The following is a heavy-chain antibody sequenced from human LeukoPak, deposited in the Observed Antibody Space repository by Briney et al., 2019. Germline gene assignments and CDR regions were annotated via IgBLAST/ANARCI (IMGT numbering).Heavy chain of an antibody. V-gene: IGHV3-23*01. CDR1: GFSLSRYG. J-gene: IGHJ4*02. Sequence: PGASLRLSCAVSGFSLSRYGMSWVREAPGKGLEWVSAISDSGGSTYYADSVKGRFTISRDNSRNTLYLQMNTLRAEDTAVYYCAKCRGSSWSDYFDYWGQGTLVTVSS. CDR2: ISDSGGST. D-gene: IGHD6-13*01. CDR3: AKCRGSSWSDYFDY.